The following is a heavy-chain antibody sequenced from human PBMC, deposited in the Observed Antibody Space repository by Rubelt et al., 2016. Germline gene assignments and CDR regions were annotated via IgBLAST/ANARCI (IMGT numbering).Heavy chain of an antibody. D-gene: IGHD6-13*01. CDR2: ISHNGLRT. CDR1: GFTFSNTV. V-gene: IGHV3-23*04. CDR3: VKAVNQQPAEYFDL. J-gene: IGHJ4*02. Sequence: EMQLVESGGGLIQPGGSLRLSCATSGFTFSNTVMSWVRQAPGKGLEWVSGISHNGLRTFFADSVKGRFTISRDISTNTLYLKMNSRRAEDTAIYYCVKAVNQQPAEYFDLWGQGTLVTVSS.